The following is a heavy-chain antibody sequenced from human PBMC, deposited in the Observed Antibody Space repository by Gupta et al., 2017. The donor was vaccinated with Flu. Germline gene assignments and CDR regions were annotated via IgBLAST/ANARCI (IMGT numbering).Heavy chain of an antibody. CDR3: AKDRLTSGIGYLQH. CDR2: ISYDGSNK. D-gene: IGHD1-26*01. V-gene: IGHV3-30*18. CDR1: GFTFSSSG. Sequence: QVQLVESGGGVAQPGRSLRLSCAVSGFTFSSSGMHWVRQAPGKGLEWVAVISYDGSNKYYADSAQGRFIISRDNSKDTLFLQMNSLRADDTAIYYCAKDRLTSGIGYLQHWGQGTLVTVSS. J-gene: IGHJ1*01.